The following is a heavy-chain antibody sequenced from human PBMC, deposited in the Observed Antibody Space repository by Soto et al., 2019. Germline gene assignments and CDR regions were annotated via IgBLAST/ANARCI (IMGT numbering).Heavy chain of an antibody. D-gene: IGHD2-8*01. V-gene: IGHV1-3*01. Sequence: QVQFVQSGAEVKKPGASVRLSCKPSGYTLPNYSIQWVRQAAGQGLQWLGWINPGSGYTEYSQRFQGRVTLSRDNAASTCYMDLTSLTSEDTAVYFCTRDLNGGNPFDYWGQGTLVSVSS. CDR2: INPGSGYT. CDR1: GYTLPNYS. CDR3: TRDLNGGNPFDY. J-gene: IGHJ4*02.